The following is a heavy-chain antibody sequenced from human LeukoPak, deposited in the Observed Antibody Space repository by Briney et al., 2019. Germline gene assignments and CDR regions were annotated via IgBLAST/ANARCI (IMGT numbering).Heavy chain of an antibody. J-gene: IGHJ5*02. CDR1: GGTFSSYA. CDR2: IIPIFGTA. V-gene: IGHV1-69*05. Sequence: SVKVSCKASGGTFSSYAISWVRQAPGQGLEWMGRIIPIFGTANYAQKFQGRVTITTDESTSTAYMELSSLRSEDTAVYYCARGGYSYGYVGGFDPWGQGTLVTVCS. D-gene: IGHD5-18*01. CDR3: ARGGYSYGYVGGFDP.